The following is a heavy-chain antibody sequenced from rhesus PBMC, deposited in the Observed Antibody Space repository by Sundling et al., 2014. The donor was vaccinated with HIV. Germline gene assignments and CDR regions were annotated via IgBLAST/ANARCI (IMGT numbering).Heavy chain of an antibody. V-gene: IGHV4-160*01. CDR2: IYGSSGST. CDR3: ARDPTWYFDL. J-gene: IGHJ2*01. Sequence: QVQLQESGPGLVKPSETLSLTCAVSGGSMSGYYWNWIRQPPGKELEWIGSIYGSSGSTDYNPSLKSRVTISKDTSKNQFSLKLSSVTAADTAVYYCARDPTWYFDLWGPGTPITISS. CDR1: GGSMSGYY.